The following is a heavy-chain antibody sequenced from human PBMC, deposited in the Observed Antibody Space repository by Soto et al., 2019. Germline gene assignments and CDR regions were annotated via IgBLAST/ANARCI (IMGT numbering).Heavy chain of an antibody. CDR2: IWYDGSDK. D-gene: IGHD2-21*02. V-gene: IGHV3-33*01. J-gene: IGHJ2*01. CDR3: AREGMPVLTATQPYWYFDL. CDR1: GFTFSSYG. Sequence: QVQLVESGGGVVQPGRSLRLSCAASGFTFSSYGMHWVRQAPGKGLEWVAVIWYDGSDKYYADSVKGRFTISRDNSKNPLYLQMNSLRAEDTAVYYCAREGMPVLTATQPYWYFDLWGRGTLVTVSS.